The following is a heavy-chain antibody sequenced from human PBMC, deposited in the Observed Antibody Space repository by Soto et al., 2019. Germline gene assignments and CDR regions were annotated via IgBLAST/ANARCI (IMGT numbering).Heavy chain of an antibody. V-gene: IGHV1-69*02. Sequence: QVQLVQSGAEVKKPGSSVKVSCKASGGTFSSYTISWVRQAPGPGLEWMGRIIPILGIANYAQKFQGRVTITAGKATSAAYMELSSLRSEETAVYYCARVGRGRYWYFDLWGRGTLVTVCS. CDR1: GGTFSSYT. J-gene: IGHJ2*01. D-gene: IGHD1-26*01. CDR2: IIPILGIA. CDR3: ARVGRGRYWYFDL.